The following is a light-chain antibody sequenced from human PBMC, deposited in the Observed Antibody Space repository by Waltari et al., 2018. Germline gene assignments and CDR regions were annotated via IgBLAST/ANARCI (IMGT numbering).Light chain of an antibody. Sequence: DIQMMQSSSTLFSSVGDRVTFTCRASQSVRSWLAWYQHKPGKAPKLLIYKASSLDSGVPSRFSGSGSGTEFTLTISSLQPDDFATYYCQQYTSYSQYTFGQGTKLEIK. J-gene: IGKJ2*01. CDR1: QSVRSW. CDR2: KAS. CDR3: QQYTSYSQYT. V-gene: IGKV1-5*03.